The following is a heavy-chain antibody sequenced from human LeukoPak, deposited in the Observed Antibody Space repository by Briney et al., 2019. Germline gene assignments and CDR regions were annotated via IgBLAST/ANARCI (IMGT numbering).Heavy chain of an antibody. CDR3: ARVRSRTNDY. CDR1: GYTLTAYI. Sequence: GASVKVSCKASGYTLTAYIIHWVRQAPGQGLEWMGWINPNTGDTNSAQKFQGRVTMTRDTSISTAYMELRRLTSNDTAVYYCARVRSRTNDYWGQGTPVTVSS. J-gene: IGHJ4*02. V-gene: IGHV1-2*02. CDR2: INPNTGDT. D-gene: IGHD4/OR15-4a*01.